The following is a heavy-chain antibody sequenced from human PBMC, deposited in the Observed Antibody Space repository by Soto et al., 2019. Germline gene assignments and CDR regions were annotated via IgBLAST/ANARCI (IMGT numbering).Heavy chain of an antibody. J-gene: IGHJ4*02. Sequence: GGSLRLSCAASGFTFSSYAMHWVRQAPGKGLEYVSAISSNGGSTYYANSVKGRFTISRDNSKNTLYLQMGSLRAEDMAVYYCAREGAAKQQPTYYFDYWGQGTLVTVSS. CDR2: ISSNGGST. CDR1: GFTFSSYA. CDR3: AREGAAKQQPTYYFDY. D-gene: IGHD6-13*01. V-gene: IGHV3-64*01.